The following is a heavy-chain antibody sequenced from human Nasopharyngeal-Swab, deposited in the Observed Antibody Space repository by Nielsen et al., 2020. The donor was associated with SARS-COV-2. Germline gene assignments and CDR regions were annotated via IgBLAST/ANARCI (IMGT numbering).Heavy chain of an antibody. CDR2: ISYDGSNK. Sequence: GESLKISCAASGFTFTSYAMHWVRQAPGKGLEWVALISYDGSNKYYADSVKGRFTISRDDANNFLYLQMNSLRPEDTAVYYCARPGRHCDSGSCHPWGCWGRGTLVTVSS. J-gene: IGHJ4*02. CDR1: GFTFTSYA. D-gene: IGHD2-15*01. CDR3: ARPGRHCDSGSCHPWGC. V-gene: IGHV3-30-3*01.